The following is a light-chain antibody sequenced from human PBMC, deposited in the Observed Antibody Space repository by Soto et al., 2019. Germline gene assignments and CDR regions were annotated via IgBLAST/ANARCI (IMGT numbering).Light chain of an antibody. J-gene: IGKJ1*01. CDR3: QQYGSSPTWT. CDR1: QSVSSSY. CDR2: GAS. V-gene: IGKV3-20*01. Sequence: ILLTQSPCTLSLSPGERATLSCRASQSVSSSYLAWYQQKPGQAPRLLIYGASSRATGIPDRFSGSGSGTDFTLTISRLEPEDFAVYYCQQYGSSPTWTFGQGTKVDIK.